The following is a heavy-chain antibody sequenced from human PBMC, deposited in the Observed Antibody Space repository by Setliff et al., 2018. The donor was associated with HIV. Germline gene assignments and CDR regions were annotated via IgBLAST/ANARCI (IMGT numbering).Heavy chain of an antibody. D-gene: IGHD6-13*01. V-gene: IGHV4-38-2*02. CDR1: GYSISSGYY. CDR3: ARDAALAGTWD. CDR2: IYYSGST. J-gene: IGHJ4*02. Sequence: PSETLSLTCTVSGYSISSGYYWGWVRQPPGKGLEWIGSIYYSGSTYYNPSLKSRVTLSADTSKSQFSLKLSSVTAADTAVYYCARDAALAGTWDWGQGTLVTVSS.